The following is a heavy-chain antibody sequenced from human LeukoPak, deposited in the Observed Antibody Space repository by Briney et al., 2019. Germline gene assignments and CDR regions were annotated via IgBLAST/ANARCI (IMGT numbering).Heavy chain of an antibody. CDR2: IYSGGST. Sequence: PGGSLRLSCAASGFTVSSNYMSWVRQAPGKGLEWVSVIYSGGSTYYADSVKGRFTISRDNSKNTLYLQMNSLRAEDTAVYYCASRWFGELTLGYWGQGTLVTVSS. CDR1: GFTVSSNY. J-gene: IGHJ4*02. D-gene: IGHD3-10*01. CDR3: ASRWFGELTLGY. V-gene: IGHV3-66*01.